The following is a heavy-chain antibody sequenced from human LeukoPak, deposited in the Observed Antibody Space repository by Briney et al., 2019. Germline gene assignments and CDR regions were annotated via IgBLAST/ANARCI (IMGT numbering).Heavy chain of an antibody. Sequence: GGSLRLSCAASGFTFSSYGMSWVRQAPGKGLEWVSAISGSGGSTYYADSVKGRFTISRDNSKNTLYLQMNSLRAEDTAVYYCAKVYDSSGYPLYYFDYWGQGTLVTVSS. D-gene: IGHD3-22*01. J-gene: IGHJ4*02. CDR1: GFTFSSYG. CDR3: AKVYDSSGYPLYYFDY. CDR2: ISGSGGST. V-gene: IGHV3-23*01.